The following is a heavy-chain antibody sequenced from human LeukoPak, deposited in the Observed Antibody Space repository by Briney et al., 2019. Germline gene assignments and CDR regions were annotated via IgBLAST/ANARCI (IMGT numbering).Heavy chain of an antibody. CDR2: ISGSGDIT. CDR1: GFTFSSYA. J-gene: IGHJ6*02. Sequence: GGSLRLSCAASGFTFSSYAMSWVRQAPGKGLEWVSAISGSGDITYYADSVKGRFTISRDNSKNTLYLQMNSLRAEDTAVYYGVQDYPPPLVPAATYQYYGLDVWGQGTPVTVSS. V-gene: IGHV3-23*01. D-gene: IGHD2-2*01. CDR3: VQDYPPPLVPAATYQYYGLDV.